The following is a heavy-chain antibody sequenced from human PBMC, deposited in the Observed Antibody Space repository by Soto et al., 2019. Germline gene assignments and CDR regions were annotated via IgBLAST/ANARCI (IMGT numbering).Heavy chain of an antibody. J-gene: IGHJ4*02. CDR1: GYTLTELS. V-gene: IGHV1-24*01. D-gene: IGHD5-18*01. CDR2: FDPEDGET. Sequence: ASVKVSCKFSGYTLTELSMHWLRQAPGKGLEWMGGFDPEDGETIYAQKFQGRVTMTEDTSTDTAYMELSSLRSEDTAVYYCATEIITAMVKYFDYWGQGTLVTVSS. CDR3: ATEIITAMVKYFDY.